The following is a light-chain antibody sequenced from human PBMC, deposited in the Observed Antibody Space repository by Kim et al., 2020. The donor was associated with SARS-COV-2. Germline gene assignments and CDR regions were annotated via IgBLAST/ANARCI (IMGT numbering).Light chain of an antibody. CDR3: RQYGSSQRT. J-gene: IGKJ1*01. CDR2: GES. Sequence: SPGERAHRSCRARQSVSRSYLAGYQEKPGQAPRRHIEGESSRASGIPDRCRGSGSGTDFTLTIRRLGPEDFAVYYCRQYGSSQRTFGQGAKVDIK. V-gene: IGKV3-20*01. CDR1: QSVSRSY.